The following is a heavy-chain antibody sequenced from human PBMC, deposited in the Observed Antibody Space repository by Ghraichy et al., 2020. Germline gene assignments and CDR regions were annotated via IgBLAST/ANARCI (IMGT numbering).Heavy chain of an antibody. CDR2: IYSGGST. V-gene: IGHV3-53*01. CDR3: ARVGDFRGDYYFDY. D-gene: IGHD2-21*02. J-gene: IGHJ4*02. Sequence: GGSLRLSCAASGFTVSSNYMSWVRQAPGKGLEWVSVIYSGGSTYYADSVKGRFTISRDNSKNTLYLQMNSLRAEDTAVYYCARVGDFRGDYYFDYWGQGTLVTVSS. CDR1: GFTVSSNY.